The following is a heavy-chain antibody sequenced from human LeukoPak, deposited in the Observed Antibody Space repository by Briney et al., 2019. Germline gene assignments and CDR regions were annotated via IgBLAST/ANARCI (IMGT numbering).Heavy chain of an antibody. CDR2: IKQDGNEK. CDR1: GFTFSSYW. D-gene: IGHD3-16*01. V-gene: IGHV3-7*01. Sequence: PGGSLRLSCAGSGFTFSSYWMSWVRHAPGRGLEWVANIKQDGNEKYYVDSVRGRFTISRDNAKNSLYLQMNSLRAEDTAVYYCAKDYVPNYWGQGNLVTVSS. J-gene: IGHJ4*02. CDR3: AKDYVPNY.